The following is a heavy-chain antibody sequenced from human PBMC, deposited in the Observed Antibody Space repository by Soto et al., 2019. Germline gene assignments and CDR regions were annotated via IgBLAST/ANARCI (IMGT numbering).Heavy chain of an antibody. V-gene: IGHV1-3*01. CDR3: ARGLSMGRLHLGELSFSSAFDI. CDR1: GYTFTSYA. D-gene: IGHD3-16*02. CDR2: INAGNGNT. Sequence: ASVKVSCKASGYTFTSYAMHWVRQAPGQRLEWMGWINAGNGNTKYSQKFQGRVTITRDTSASTAYMELSSLRSEDTAVYYCARGLSMGRLHLGELSFSSAFDIWRQGTMVTVSS. J-gene: IGHJ3*02.